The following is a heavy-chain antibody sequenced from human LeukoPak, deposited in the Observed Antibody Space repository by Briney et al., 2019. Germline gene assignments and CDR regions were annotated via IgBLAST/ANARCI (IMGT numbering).Heavy chain of an antibody. CDR3: ARGESGSYEGAFDI. Sequence: QPGGSLRLSCAASGFTFTSHGMHWVRQAPGKGLEWVAVISYDGSNKYCADSVKGRFTISRDNSKNSLYLQMNSLRAEDTAVYYCARGESGSYEGAFDIWGQGTMVTVSS. CDR2: ISYDGSNK. CDR1: GFTFTSHG. D-gene: IGHD1-26*01. J-gene: IGHJ3*02. V-gene: IGHV3-30*03.